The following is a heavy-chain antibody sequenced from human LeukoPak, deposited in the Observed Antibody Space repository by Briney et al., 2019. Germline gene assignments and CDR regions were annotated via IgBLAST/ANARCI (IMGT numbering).Heavy chain of an antibody. V-gene: IGHV4-31*03. J-gene: IGHJ3*02. CDR2: IYYSGNT. D-gene: IGHD3-22*01. CDR1: GGSISSGSYY. CDR3: ARVPDSSGYYSAAFDI. Sequence: SETLSLTCTVSGGSISSGSYYWSWIRLLPGKGLEWIRHIYYSGNTYYNPSLKTRVTISLDTSKNQFSLKLTSVTAADTAVYYCARVPDSSGYYSAAFDIWGHGTMVTVSS.